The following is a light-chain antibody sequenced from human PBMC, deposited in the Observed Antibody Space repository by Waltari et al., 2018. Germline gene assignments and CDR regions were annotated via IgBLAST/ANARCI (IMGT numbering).Light chain of an antibody. CDR1: QSVGSSS. V-gene: IGKV3-20*01. J-gene: IGKJ1*01. CDR3: QQHGTLPAT. Sequence: EIVLTQSPGTASLSPGERVTLSCRASQSVGSSSLAWYQQKPGQAPRLVIDHASSRATGIPDSFSGSGSGTDFSLTISRREPEDFAVYYCQQHGTLPATFGQGTKVEIK. CDR2: HAS.